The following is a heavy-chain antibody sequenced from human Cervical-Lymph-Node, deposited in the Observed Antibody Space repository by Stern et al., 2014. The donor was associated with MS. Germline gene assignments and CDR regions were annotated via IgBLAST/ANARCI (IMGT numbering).Heavy chain of an antibody. V-gene: IGHV1-24*01. D-gene: IGHD3-3*01. J-gene: IGHJ6*02. CDR2: FGPEDGET. CDR1: GYTLTELS. CDR3: ATDRDDFRSGYSAPTKGYGLDV. Sequence: QLVQSGAEVKKPGASVKVSCKVSGYTLTELSMHWVRQAPGQGLEWMGGFGPEDGETIYAQKFQGRVTMTEDTSTDTAYMELSSLRSEDTAVYYCATDRDDFRSGYSAPTKGYGLDVWGQGTTVTVTS.